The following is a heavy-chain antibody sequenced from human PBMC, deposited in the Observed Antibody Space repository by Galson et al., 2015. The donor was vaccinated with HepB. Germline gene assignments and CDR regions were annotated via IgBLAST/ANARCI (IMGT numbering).Heavy chain of an antibody. J-gene: IGHJ4*02. D-gene: IGHD6-19*01. V-gene: IGHV3-33*01. CDR2: IWYDGNNK. CDR3: ARDAGYSSGWFDY. CDR1: GFTFSSYG. Sequence: SLRLSCAASGFTFSSYGMHWVRQAPGKGLEWVTVIWYDGNNKYYADSVKGRFTIPRDNSKNTLYMQMNSLRAEDTAVYYCARDAGYSSGWFDYWGQGTLVTVSS.